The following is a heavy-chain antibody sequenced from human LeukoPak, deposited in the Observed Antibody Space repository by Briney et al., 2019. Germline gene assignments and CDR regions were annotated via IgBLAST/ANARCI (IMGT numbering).Heavy chain of an antibody. CDR3: ARVLRRGYSYGPYYYYYYKDV. V-gene: IGHV4-59*01. J-gene: IGHJ6*03. Sequence: PSETLSLTCTVSGGSISSYYWSWIRQPPGKGLEWIGYIYYSGSTNYNPSLKSRVTISVDTSKNQFSLKLSSVTAADTAVYYCARVLRRGYSYGPYYYYYYKDVWGKGTTVTVSS. CDR1: GGSISSYY. D-gene: IGHD5-18*01. CDR2: IYYSGST.